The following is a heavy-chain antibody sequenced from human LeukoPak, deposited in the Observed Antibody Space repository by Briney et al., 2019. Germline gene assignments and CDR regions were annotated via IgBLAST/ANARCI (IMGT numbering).Heavy chain of an antibody. CDR3: ARDRNSLGIASSSRSHDPYAFDI. J-gene: IGHJ3*02. Sequence: GGSLRLSCAATGFTVSSSFMSWVRQAPGKGLQWVSVIYSDGNTYYPDSVKGRFTVSRDNSKNTLYLQMNSLRAEDTAVYFCARDRNSLGIASSSRSHDPYAFDIWGQGKMVTVSS. V-gene: IGHV3-53*01. CDR2: IYSDGNT. CDR1: GFTVSSSF. D-gene: IGHD6-13*01.